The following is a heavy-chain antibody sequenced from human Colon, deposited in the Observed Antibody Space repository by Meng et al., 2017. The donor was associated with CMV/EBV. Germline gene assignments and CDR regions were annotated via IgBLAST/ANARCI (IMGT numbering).Heavy chain of an antibody. CDR2: IDPGGSVE. J-gene: IGHJ4*02. CDR1: GFTFNGHW. D-gene: IGHD6-6*01. V-gene: IGHV3-7*01. CDR3: ARTDTTSSRYFDY. Sequence: GGSLRLSCAASGFTFNGHWMSWVRQAPGKGLEWVANIDPGGSVEKYVDSVKGRFTISRDNAKNSLFLQMNSLRAEDTAVFYCARTDTTSSRYFDYWGQGALVTVSS.